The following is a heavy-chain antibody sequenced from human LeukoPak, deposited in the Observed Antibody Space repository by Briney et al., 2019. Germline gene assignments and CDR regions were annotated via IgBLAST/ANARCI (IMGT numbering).Heavy chain of an antibody. CDR1: GYTFSSYH. V-gene: IGHV1-46*01. D-gene: IGHD1-26*01. J-gene: IGHJ4*02. CDR2: INPSFNPGVDVT. Sequence: ASVKVSCKASGYTFSSYHIHWVRQAPGQGLEWMGRINPSFNPGVDVTSYAQKFQGRITMTRDISTNTVYMELSSLTSEDTAVYYCARAWESIAGYYFDYWDQGTLVTVSS. CDR3: ARAWESIAGYYFDY.